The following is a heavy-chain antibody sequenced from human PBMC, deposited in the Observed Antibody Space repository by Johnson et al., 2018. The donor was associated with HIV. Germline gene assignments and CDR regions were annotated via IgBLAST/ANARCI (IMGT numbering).Heavy chain of an antibody. D-gene: IGHD5-18*01. CDR3: AKEQPARAFDI. V-gene: IGHV3-9*01. J-gene: IGHJ3*02. CDR1: GFTFDAYA. Sequence: VQLVASGGGLVQPGRSLRLSCAASGFTFDAYAMHWVRHAPGKGLAWVSRLTWTRGTIGYADSLQGRFTISRDNTKNTLYLQMNSLRAEDTAVYYCAKEQPARAFDIWGQGTMVTVSS. CDR2: LTWTRGTI.